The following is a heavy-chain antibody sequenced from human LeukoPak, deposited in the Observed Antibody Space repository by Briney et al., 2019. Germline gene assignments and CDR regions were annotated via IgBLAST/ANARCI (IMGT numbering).Heavy chain of an antibody. CDR1: GGSLSNYY. Sequence: SETLSLTCTVSGGSLSNYYWSWIRQPPGKGLEWIGYIYYSGSTNYNPSLKSRGTISVDTSKDQFSLKLSSVTAADMAVYYCARGLSSYYPNWFDPWGQGTLVTVSS. V-gene: IGHV4-59*01. CDR2: IYYSGST. J-gene: IGHJ5*02. CDR3: ARGLSSYYPNWFDP. D-gene: IGHD3-10*01.